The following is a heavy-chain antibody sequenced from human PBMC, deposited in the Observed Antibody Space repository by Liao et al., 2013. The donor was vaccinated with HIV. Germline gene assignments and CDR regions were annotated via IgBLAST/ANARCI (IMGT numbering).Heavy chain of an antibody. CDR1: GGSISSSGYY. V-gene: IGHV4-39*07. J-gene: IGHJ2*01. D-gene: IGHD1-14*01. CDR3: ARDNPANTWYFDL. Sequence: QLQLQQSGPGLVKPSETLSLTCTVSGGSISSSGYYWGWIRQPPGKGLEWIGSMYHSGSTYYNPSLKSRVTMSVDTSKNQFSLKLSSVTAADTAVYYCARDNPANTWYFDLWAVAPWSLSPQ. CDR2: MYHSGST.